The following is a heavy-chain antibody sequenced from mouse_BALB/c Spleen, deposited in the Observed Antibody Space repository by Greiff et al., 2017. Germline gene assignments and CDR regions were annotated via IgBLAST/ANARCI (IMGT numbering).Heavy chain of an antibody. CDR1: GFTFSSYA. V-gene: IGHV5-6-5*01. CDR3: ARYGNYPYAMDY. J-gene: IGHJ4*01. Sequence: EVKLQESGGGLVKPGGSLKLSCAASGFTFSSYAMSWVRQTPEKRLEWVASISSGGSTYYPDSVKGRFTISRDNARNILYLQMSSLRSEDTAMYYCARYGNYPYAMDYWGQGTSVTVSS. D-gene: IGHD2-10*02. CDR2: ISSGGST.